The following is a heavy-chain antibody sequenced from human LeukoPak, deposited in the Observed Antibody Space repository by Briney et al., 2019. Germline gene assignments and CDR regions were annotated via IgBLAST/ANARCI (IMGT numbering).Heavy chain of an antibody. CDR1: GGSFSGYY. Sequence: SETLSLTCAVYGGSFSGYYWSWIRQPPGKGLEWIGETNHSGSTNYNPSLKSRVTISVDTSKNQLSLKLSSVTAADTAVYYCARGRSGYSYGPRFDYWGQGTLVTVSS. CDR2: TNHSGST. CDR3: ARGRSGYSYGPRFDY. V-gene: IGHV4-34*01. D-gene: IGHD5-18*01. J-gene: IGHJ4*02.